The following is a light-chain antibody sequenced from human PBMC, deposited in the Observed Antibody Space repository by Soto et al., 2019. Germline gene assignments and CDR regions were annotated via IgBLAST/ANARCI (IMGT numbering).Light chain of an antibody. Sequence: QSVLTQPPSVSAAPGQKVTISCSGSSSDIGSNYVSWYQQLPGTAPKLLIYDNNQRPSGIPDRFSGSKSGTSATLGITGLQTGDEADYYCGTWDSSLSAVVFSGGTKLTVL. CDR3: GTWDSSLSAVV. CDR2: DNN. J-gene: IGLJ2*01. V-gene: IGLV1-51*01. CDR1: SSDIGSNY.